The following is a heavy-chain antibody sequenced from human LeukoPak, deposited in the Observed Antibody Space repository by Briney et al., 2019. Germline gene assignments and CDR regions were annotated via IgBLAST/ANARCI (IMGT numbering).Heavy chain of an antibody. CDR2: IYPGDSDT. J-gene: IGHJ4*02. V-gene: IGHV5-51*01. D-gene: IGHD3-10*01. CDR3: ARSQYYYGSGSYFPFDY. CDR1: GYSFTSYW. Sequence: LGESLKISCKGSGYSFTSYWIVWVRQMPGKGLEWMGIIYPGDSDTRYSPSFQGQVTISADKSISTAYLQWSSLKASDTAMYYCARSQYYYGSGSYFPFDYWGQGTLVTVSS.